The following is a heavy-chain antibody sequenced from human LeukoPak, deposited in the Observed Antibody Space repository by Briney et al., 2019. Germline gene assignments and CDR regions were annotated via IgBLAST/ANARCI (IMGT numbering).Heavy chain of an antibody. V-gene: IGHV1-3*01. J-gene: IGHJ1*01. CDR2: ITADNGNT. CDR1: GYTFTNSP. Sequence: GASVKVSRKASGYTFTNSPMHWVRQAPGQRLEWMGWITADNGNTKYSHKFQGRVTITRATSASTAYMELSSLRSEDTAVYYCARGIVNTYAEYFQHWGQGTLVTVSS. CDR3: ARGIVNTYAEYFQH. D-gene: IGHD3-22*01.